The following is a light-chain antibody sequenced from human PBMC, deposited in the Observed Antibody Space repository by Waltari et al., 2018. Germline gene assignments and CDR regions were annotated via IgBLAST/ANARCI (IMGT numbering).Light chain of an antibody. V-gene: IGKV3-20*01. CDR3: QQYSSSPLT. J-gene: IGKJ4*01. CDR2: GAS. Sequence: EIVLTQSPGTLSLSPGERATLSCRASQSVSSSYLACYQQKHGQAPRRLIYGASGRATGVPDRFSSSGSGADFTLTISRLEPEDFAVYYCQQYSSSPLTFGGGTKVEIK. CDR1: QSVSSSY.